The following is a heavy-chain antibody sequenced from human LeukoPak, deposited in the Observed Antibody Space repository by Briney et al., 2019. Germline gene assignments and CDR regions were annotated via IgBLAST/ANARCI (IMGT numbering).Heavy chain of an antibody. Sequence: SETLSLTCTISGGSISSYYWSWIRQPPGKGLEWIGYIYYSGNTNYNPSLKSRVTISIDTSKKQFSLKLTSVTAADTAVYYCGRFGLKNWNYVDYWGQGTLVTVSS. CDR1: GGSISSYY. V-gene: IGHV4-59*01. J-gene: IGHJ4*02. CDR3: GRFGLKNWNYVDY. CDR2: IYYSGNT. D-gene: IGHD3/OR15-3a*01.